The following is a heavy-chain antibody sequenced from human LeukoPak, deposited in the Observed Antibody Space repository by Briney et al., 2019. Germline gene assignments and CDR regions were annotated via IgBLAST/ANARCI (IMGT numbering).Heavy chain of an antibody. CDR2: IRTKADNYAP. D-gene: IGHD6-19*01. Sequence: PGGSLRLSCAASGFTFSGSTMHWVRQASGKGPEWVARIRTKADNYAPAYAAAVTGRFTISRDDSQNMAYLQMNSLKIEDTARYYCASGPTGWTEYFQHWGQGILLTVSS. CDR3: ASGPTGWTEYFQH. J-gene: IGHJ1*01. V-gene: IGHV3-73*01. CDR1: GFTFSGST.